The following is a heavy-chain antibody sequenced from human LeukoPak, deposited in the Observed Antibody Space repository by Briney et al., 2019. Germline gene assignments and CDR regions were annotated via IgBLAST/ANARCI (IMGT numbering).Heavy chain of an antibody. CDR3: ARVPSSIAVAGTDPESSGYPYDY. CDR2: INHSGST. D-gene: IGHD6-19*01. Sequence: SETLSLTCAVYGGSFSGYYWSWIRQPPGNGLEWIGEINHSGSTNYNPSLKSRVTISVDTSKNQFSLKLSSVTAADTAVYYCARVPSSIAVAGTDPESSGYPYDYWGQGTLVTVSS. CDR1: GGSFSGYY. V-gene: IGHV4-34*01. J-gene: IGHJ4*02.